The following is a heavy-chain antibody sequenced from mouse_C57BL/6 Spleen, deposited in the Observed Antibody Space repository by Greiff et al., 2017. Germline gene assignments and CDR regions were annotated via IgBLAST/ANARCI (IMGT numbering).Heavy chain of an antibody. J-gene: IGHJ3*01. V-gene: IGHV14-3*01. D-gene: IGHD1-1*01. CDR1: GFHIKNTY. Sequence: EVQLQESVAELVRPGASVKLSCTASGFHIKNTYMHWVKQRPEQGLEWIGRIDPANGNTKYAPKFQGNATITADTSSNTAYLQLSSLTSEYTAIYYCARQDYGSSFAYWGQGTLVTVS. CDR3: ARQDYGSSFAY. CDR2: IDPANGNT.